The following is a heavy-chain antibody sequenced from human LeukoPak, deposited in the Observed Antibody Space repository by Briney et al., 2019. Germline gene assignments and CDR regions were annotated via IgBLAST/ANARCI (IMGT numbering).Heavy chain of an antibody. Sequence: GESLKISCVGSGYSFTSYWIGWVRQMPGKGLEYMGIIYPGDSDTRHSPSFQGQVTISADKSISTAYLQWSSLKASDTAMYYCARGGYYDILTGYESLIDYWGQGTLVTVSS. CDR3: ARGGYYDILTGYESLIDY. D-gene: IGHD3-9*01. CDR1: GYSFTSYW. J-gene: IGHJ4*02. V-gene: IGHV5-51*01. CDR2: IYPGDSDT.